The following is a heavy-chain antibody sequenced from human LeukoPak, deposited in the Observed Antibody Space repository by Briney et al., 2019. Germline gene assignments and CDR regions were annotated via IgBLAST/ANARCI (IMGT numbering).Heavy chain of an antibody. V-gene: IGHV5-51*01. CDR2: IYPGDSDT. CDR1: GYSFTSCW. CDR3: ARHGGGIVVVPAAKGGMDV. J-gene: IGHJ6*04. D-gene: IGHD2-2*01. Sequence: GESLKISCKGSGYSFTSCWIGWVRQMPGKGLEWMGIIYPGDSDTRYSPPFQGQVTISADKSISTAYLQWSSLKASDTAMYYCARHGGGIVVVPAAKGGMDVWGKGTTVTVSS.